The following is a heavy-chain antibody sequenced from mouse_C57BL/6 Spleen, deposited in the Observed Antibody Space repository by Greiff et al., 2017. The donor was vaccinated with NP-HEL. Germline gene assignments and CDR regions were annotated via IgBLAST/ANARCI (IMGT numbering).Heavy chain of an antibody. J-gene: IGHJ1*03. V-gene: IGHV5-4*01. Sequence: EVQLVESGGGLVKPGGSLKLSCAASGFTFSSYAMSCVRQTPEKRLEWVATISDGGSYTYYPDNVKGRFTISRDNAKNNVYLQMSHLKSEDTAMYYCARILYYGSSYRYFDVWGTGTTVTVSS. CDR2: ISDGGSYT. D-gene: IGHD1-1*01. CDR3: ARILYYGSSYRYFDV. CDR1: GFTFSSYA.